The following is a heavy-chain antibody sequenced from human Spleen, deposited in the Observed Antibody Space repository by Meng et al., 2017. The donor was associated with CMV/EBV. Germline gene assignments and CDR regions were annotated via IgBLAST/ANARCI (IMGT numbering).Heavy chain of an antibody. V-gene: IGHV4-59*10. CDR2: IYTSGRT. CDR1: VRYFMGYY. J-gene: IGHJ5*02. Sequence: LLQVCQELLKPSSPLALTFSVDVRYFMGYYWSWIRQPPGKGLEWIGRIYTSGRTNYNPSLKSRVTMSVDTSKNQFSLKLSSVTAADTAVYYCARDRGSSSTWFDPWGQGTLVTVSS. CDR3: ARDRGSSSTWFDP. D-gene: IGHD6-6*01.